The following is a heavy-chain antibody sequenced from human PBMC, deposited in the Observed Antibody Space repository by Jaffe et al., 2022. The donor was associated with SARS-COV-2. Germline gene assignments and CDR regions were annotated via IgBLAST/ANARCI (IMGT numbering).Heavy chain of an antibody. V-gene: IGHV3-30*04. Sequence: QVQLVESGGGVVQPGRSLRLSCAASGFILSSQAMHWVRQAPGKGLQWVAVISYDGNTKYYADSVKGRFTISRDTSKSTLYLQMNNLRADDTAAYYCAKSKFSGEYNSFDLWGQGTLVTVSS. CDR2: ISYDGNTK. CDR1: GFILSSQA. J-gene: IGHJ4*02. CDR3: AKSKFSGEYNSFDL. D-gene: IGHD3-9*01.